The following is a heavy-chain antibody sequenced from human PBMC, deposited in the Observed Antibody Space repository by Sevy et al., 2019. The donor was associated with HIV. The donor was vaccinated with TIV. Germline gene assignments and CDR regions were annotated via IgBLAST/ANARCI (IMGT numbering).Heavy chain of an antibody. CDR3: AKERLRFLGWLGYMDV. CDR1: GFTFSSYA. CDR2: ISCSGGST. D-gene: IGHD3-3*01. Sequence: GGSLRLSCAASGFTFSSYAMSWVRQAPGKGLEWVSAISCSGGSTYYADSVKGRFTISRDNSKNTLYLQMNSLRAEDTAVYYCAKERLRFLGWLGYMDVWGKGTTVTVSS. J-gene: IGHJ6*03. V-gene: IGHV3-23*01.